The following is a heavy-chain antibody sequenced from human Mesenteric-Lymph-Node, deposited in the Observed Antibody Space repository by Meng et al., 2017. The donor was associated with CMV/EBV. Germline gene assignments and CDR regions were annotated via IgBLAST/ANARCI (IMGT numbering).Heavy chain of an antibody. CDR3: ASNVVVIAMPPHYYGMDV. D-gene: IGHD2-21*01. J-gene: IGHJ6*02. Sequence: GESLKISCAASGFTFSSYEMNWVRQAPGKGLEWVSYISSSGSTIYYADSEKGRFTISRDNAKNSLYLQMNSLRAEDTAVYYCASNVVVIAMPPHYYGMDVWGQGTTVTVSS. CDR1: GFTFSSYE. CDR2: ISSSGSTI. V-gene: IGHV3-48*03.